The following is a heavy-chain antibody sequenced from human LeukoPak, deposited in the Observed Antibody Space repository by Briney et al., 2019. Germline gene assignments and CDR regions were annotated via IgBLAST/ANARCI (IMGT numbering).Heavy chain of an antibody. J-gene: IGHJ4*02. CDR1: GYTFTGYY. V-gene: IGHV1-2*02. CDR3: ARESSYTSSWNF. CDR2: INPNSGVT. D-gene: IGHD6-13*01. Sequence: ASVKVSCKASGYTFTGYYMHWVRQAPGQGLEWMGWINPNSGVTNYAQKFQDRVTMTRDTSISTAYMHLSSLRSDDTAVYYCARESSYTSSWNFWGQGTLVTVSS.